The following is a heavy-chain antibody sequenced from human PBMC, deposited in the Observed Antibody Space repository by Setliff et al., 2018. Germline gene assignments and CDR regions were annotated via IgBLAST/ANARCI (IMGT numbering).Heavy chain of an antibody. J-gene: IGHJ4*02. D-gene: IGHD3-22*01. CDR1: GYTFTGYY. CDR2: INPNSGGT. V-gene: IGHV1-2*06. CDR3: ATETGGSGYYY. Sequence: ASVKVSCKASGYTFTGYYMHWVRQAPGQGLEWMGRINPNSGGTNYAQKFQGRVTMTRDTSISTAYMELSSLRSEDTAVYYCATETGGSGYYYWGQGTLVTSPQ.